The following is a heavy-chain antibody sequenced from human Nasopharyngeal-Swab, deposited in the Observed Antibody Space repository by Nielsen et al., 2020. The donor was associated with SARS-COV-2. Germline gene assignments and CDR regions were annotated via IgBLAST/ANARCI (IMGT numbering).Heavy chain of an antibody. Sequence: WIRQPPGKGLEWIGYIYYSGSTYYNPSLKSRVTISVDTSKNQFSLKLSSVIAADTAVYYCARDSGVAGTKYYYYGMDVWGQGTTVTVSS. CDR2: IYYSGST. D-gene: IGHD6-19*01. CDR3: ARDSGVAGTKYYYYGMDV. J-gene: IGHJ6*02. V-gene: IGHV4-30-4*01.